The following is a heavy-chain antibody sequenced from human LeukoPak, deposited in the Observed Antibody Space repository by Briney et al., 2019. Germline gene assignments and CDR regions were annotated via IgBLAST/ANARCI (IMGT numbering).Heavy chain of an antibody. V-gene: IGHV1-18*01. J-gene: IGHJ5*02. D-gene: IGHD2-2*01. Sequence: GASVKVSCKASGYTFTNYGITWVRQAPGQGLEWMGWISAYNGNTNYGQKFQDRVIMTTDTSATTAYMELRSLKSDDTAVYYCAREPTAMVSLNWLDPWGQGTLVTVSS. CDR1: GYTFTNYG. CDR2: ISAYNGNT. CDR3: AREPTAMVSLNWLDP.